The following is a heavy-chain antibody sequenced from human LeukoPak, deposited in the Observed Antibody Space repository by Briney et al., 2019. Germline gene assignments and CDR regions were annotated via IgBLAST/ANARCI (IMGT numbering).Heavy chain of an antibody. J-gene: IGHJ4*02. CDR1: GGSISSGSYY. Sequence: PSETLSLTCTVSGGSISSGSYYWSWIRQPAGKGLEWIGRIYTSGSTNYNPSLKSRVTISVDTSKKQFSLKLSSVTAADTAVYFCARTPSGDYYTTFDYWGQGTLVTVSS. D-gene: IGHD3-10*01. CDR2: IYTSGST. V-gene: IGHV4-61*02. CDR3: ARTPSGDYYTTFDY.